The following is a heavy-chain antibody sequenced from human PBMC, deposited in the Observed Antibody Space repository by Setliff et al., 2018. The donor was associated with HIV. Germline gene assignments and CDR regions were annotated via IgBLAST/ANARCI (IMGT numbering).Heavy chain of an antibody. CDR3: ARDQRLFYFDS. V-gene: IGHV7-4-1*02. CDR2: INTKTGNP. Sequence: ASVKVSCKASGYTFKTFGISWVRQAPGQALEWLGWINTKTGNPTYAQGLTGQFVFSLDTSISTAYLQISSLKAEDTAVYYCARDQRLFYFDSWGQGTLVTVSS. J-gene: IGHJ4*02. CDR1: GYTFKTFG.